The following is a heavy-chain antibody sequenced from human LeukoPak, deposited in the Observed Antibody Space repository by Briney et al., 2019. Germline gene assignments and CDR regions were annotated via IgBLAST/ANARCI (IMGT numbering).Heavy chain of an antibody. V-gene: IGHV4-34*01. CDR3: ARLRDEGYSYGSLDY. Sequence: SETLSLTCAVYAGSFRDFYWNWLRQPPGKGVEWNGEIKHSGSTNYNPSLKSRVTISVDTSKKQLSLKLRSVTAADTAVYYCARLRDEGYSYGSLDYWGQGTLVTVSS. CDR1: AGSFRDFY. CDR2: IKHSGST. D-gene: IGHD5-18*01. J-gene: IGHJ4*02.